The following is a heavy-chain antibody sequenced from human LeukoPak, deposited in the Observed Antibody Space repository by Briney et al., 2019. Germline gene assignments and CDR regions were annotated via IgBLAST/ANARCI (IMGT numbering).Heavy chain of an antibody. CDR3: TVHDYGGQSGIDY. J-gene: IGHJ4*02. V-gene: IGHV3-23*01. CDR1: GFTLSSYA. D-gene: IGHD4-23*01. Sequence: GGSLRLSCAASGFTLSSYAMNWVRQAPGKGLEWVSAISGSGGSTYYADSVKGRFTISRDNSKNTAYLQMNSLKTEDTAVYYCTVHDYGGQSGIDYWGQGTLVTVSS. CDR2: ISGSGGST.